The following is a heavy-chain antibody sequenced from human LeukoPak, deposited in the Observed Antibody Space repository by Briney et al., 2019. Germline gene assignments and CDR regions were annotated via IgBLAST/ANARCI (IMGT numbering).Heavy chain of an antibody. V-gene: IGHV1-18*01. CDR3: ARARYYDISTGQIYYYGMDV. D-gene: IGHD3-9*01. Sequence: GASVKVSCKASGYTFTSYGISWVRQAPGQGLEWMGWISAYTGNTNYPQKIQGRVTMTTDTSTSTAYMELRSLRSDDTAVYYCARARYYDISTGQIYYYGMDVWGQGTTVTVSS. CDR2: ISAYTGNT. CDR1: GYTFTSYG. J-gene: IGHJ6*02.